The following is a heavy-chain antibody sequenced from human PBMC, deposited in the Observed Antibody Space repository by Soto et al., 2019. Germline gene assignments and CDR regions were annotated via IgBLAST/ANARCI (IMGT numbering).Heavy chain of an antibody. CDR3: AKATATGGGAFDI. CDR1: GGSFSSYY. Sequence: ETLSLTCTVSGGSFSSYYWSWVRQAPGKGLEWVSTILVDGRTFYVDSVKGRFTISRDSSQNTVYLQMNSLTAGDTALYYCAKATATGGGAFDICGQGTMVTVSS. CDR2: ILVDGRT. J-gene: IGHJ3*02. V-gene: IGHV3-23*01. D-gene: IGHD2-8*02.